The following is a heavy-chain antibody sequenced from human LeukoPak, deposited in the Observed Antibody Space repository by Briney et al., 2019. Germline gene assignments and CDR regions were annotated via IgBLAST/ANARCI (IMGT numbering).Heavy chain of an antibody. CDR3: ARVQPMFISRPHFDS. CDR1: GGSISSYY. CDR2: IYYSGST. Sequence: SETLSLTCTVSGGSISSYYWSWIRQPPGKGLEWIGYIYYSGSTNYNPSLKSRVTISVDTSKKQFSLKLNSVTAADTAVYYCARVQPMFISRPHFDSWGQGTLVTVSS. J-gene: IGHJ4*02. D-gene: IGHD6-13*01. V-gene: IGHV4-59*12.